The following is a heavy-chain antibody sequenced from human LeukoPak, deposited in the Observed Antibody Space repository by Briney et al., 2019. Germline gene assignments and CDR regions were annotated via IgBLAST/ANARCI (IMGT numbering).Heavy chain of an antibody. D-gene: IGHD2-2*01. CDR1: GFTFSSYA. V-gene: IGHV3-7*04. J-gene: IGHJ4*02. CDR3: ARDEGGRGAVVGFDY. Sequence: GGSLRLSCAASGFTFSSYAMHWVRQAPGKGLEWVANIKQDGSEKYYVDSVKGRFTISRDNAKNSLYLQMNSLRAEDTAVYYCARDEGGRGAVVGFDYWGQGTLVTVSS. CDR2: IKQDGSEK.